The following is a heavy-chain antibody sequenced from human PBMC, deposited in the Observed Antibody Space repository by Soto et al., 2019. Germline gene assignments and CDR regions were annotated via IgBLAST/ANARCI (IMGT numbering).Heavy chain of an antibody. CDR1: GGSVSSGSYY. D-gene: IGHD1-20*01. CDR2: IYYSGST. J-gene: IGHJ4*02. CDR3: ARVAVGGPNWRKYYFDY. V-gene: IGHV4-61*01. Sequence: SETLSLTCTVSGGSVSSGSYYWSWIRQPPGKGLEWIGYIYYSGSTNYNPSLKSRVTISVDTSKNQFSLKLSSVTAADTAVYYCARVAVGGPNWRKYYFDYWGQGTLVTVSS.